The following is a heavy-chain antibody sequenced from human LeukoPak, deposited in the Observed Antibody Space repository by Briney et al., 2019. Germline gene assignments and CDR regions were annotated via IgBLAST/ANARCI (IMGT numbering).Heavy chain of an antibody. V-gene: IGHV3-7*01. CDR1: GFTFSRYW. CDR2: IKQEGSEK. J-gene: IGHJ4*02. CDR3: ARGGHYDFWSGYTNYPFDY. D-gene: IGHD3-3*01. Sequence: GGSLRLSCAAPGFTFSRYWMRWVRQAPGKGLEWVANIKQEGSEKYYVDSVKGRFTISRDNAKNSLYLQMNSLRAEDTAVYYCARGGHYDFWSGYTNYPFDYWGQGTLVTVSS.